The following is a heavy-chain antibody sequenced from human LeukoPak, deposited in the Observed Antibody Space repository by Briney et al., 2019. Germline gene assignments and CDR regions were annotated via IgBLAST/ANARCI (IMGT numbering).Heavy chain of an antibody. CDR3: ARGQGAFDY. CDR1: GYTFTDYH. CDR2: INPNSGGT. Sequence: ASVKVSCKTSGYTFTDYHMHWVRQAPGQGLEWMGWINPNSGGTNYAQKFQGRVTVTRDTSISTAYMELCRLRSDDTAVYYCARGQGAFDYWGQGTLVTVSS. J-gene: IGHJ4*02. V-gene: IGHV1-2*02.